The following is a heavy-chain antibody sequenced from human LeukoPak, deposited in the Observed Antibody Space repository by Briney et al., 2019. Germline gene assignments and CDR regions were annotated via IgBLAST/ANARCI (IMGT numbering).Heavy chain of an antibody. D-gene: IGHD1-1*01. CDR1: GFTFSSYA. J-gene: IGHJ6*02. CDR3: AKAISGMRFCLDV. Sequence: GGSLRLSCAASGFTFSSYAMSWVRQAPGKGLEWVSTSGTGGSTYYPDSVKGRTTISRDNSKNMLYVQMNNLRAEDTAVYYCAKAISGMRFCLDVWGQGTTVTVSS. V-gene: IGHV3-23*01. CDR2: SGTGGST.